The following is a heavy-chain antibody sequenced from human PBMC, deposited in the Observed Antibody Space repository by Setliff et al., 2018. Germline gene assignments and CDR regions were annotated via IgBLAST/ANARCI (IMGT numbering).Heavy chain of an antibody. CDR2: IFISGGIT. D-gene: IGHD2-15*01. CDR3: ARLGSAGFLGDY. CDR1: GYTIDSGYF. V-gene: IGHV4-38-2*02. Sequence: SETLSLTCTVSGYTIDSGYFWGWIRQPPGKGLEWIGNIFISGGITHYSPSLRSRVTIVVDTSKNQFSLKLTSVTAADTAVYYCARLGSAGFLGDYWGQGTLVTVPQ. J-gene: IGHJ4*02.